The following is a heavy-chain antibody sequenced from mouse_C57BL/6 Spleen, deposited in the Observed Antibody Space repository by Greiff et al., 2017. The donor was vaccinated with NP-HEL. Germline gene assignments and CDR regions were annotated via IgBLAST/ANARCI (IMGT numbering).Heavy chain of an antibody. J-gene: IGHJ3*01. CDR1: GYTFTSYW. CDR3: ARYDYDGGWFAY. CDR2: INPSNGGT. Sequence: QVQLQQPGTELVKPGASVKLSCKASGYTFTSYWMHWVKQRPGQGLEWIGNINPSNGGTNYNEKFKSKATLTVDESSSTAYMQLSSLTSEDSAVYYCARYDYDGGWFAYWGQGTLVTVSA. V-gene: IGHV1-53*01. D-gene: IGHD2-4*01.